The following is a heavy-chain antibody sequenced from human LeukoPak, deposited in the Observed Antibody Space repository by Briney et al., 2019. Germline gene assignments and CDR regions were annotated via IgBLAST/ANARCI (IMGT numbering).Heavy chain of an antibody. Sequence: SETLSLTCTVSGDSITSYYWTWIRQPPGKGLEWIGYMYHSGTTSNNPSLKSRVTISVDTSKNQFSLKVRSVTAADTAVYYCARGLGWGATIFDHWGQGALVTVSS. CDR2: MYHSGTT. D-gene: IGHD1-26*01. CDR1: GDSITSYY. J-gene: IGHJ4*02. CDR3: ARGLGWGATIFDH. V-gene: IGHV4-59*01.